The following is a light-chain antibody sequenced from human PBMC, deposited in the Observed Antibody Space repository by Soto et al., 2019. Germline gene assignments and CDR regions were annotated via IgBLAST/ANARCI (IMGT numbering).Light chain of an antibody. CDR1: SCDVGGSNY. Sequence: QSALTQPASVSGSPGQWITISCTGTSCDVGGSNYVSWYQQHPGKAPKLMIYDVNNRPSGISNRFSGSKSGNTASLTISGLQAEDEADYYCSSYRSGSTLVFGGGTKLTVL. CDR3: SSYRSGSTLV. J-gene: IGLJ2*01. V-gene: IGLV2-14*01. CDR2: DVN.